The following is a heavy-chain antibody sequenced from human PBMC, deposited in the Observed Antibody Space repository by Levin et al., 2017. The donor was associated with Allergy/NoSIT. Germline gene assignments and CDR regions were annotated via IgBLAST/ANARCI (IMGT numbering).Heavy chain of an antibody. CDR2: ISSSSDTI. CDR3: ARDLLRGSFF. V-gene: IGHV3-48*01. Sequence: GESLKISCAASGFTFSSYSMNWVRQAPGKGLEWLSYISSSSDTIYYTDSVKGRFTISRDNAKNSLFLQMNSLRAEDTAVYYCARDLLRGSFFWGQGTLVTVSS. D-gene: IGHD1-26*01. CDR1: GFTFSSYS. J-gene: IGHJ4*02.